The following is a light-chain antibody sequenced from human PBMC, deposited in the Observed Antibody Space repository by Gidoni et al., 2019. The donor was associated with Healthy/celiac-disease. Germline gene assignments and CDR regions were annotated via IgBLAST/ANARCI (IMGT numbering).Light chain of an antibody. CDR2: DAS. Sequence: EIVLTQSPATLSLSPGERATLSCRASQRVSSYLAWYQQKPGQAPRLLIYDASNRATGIPARFSGSGSGTDFTLTISSLEPEEFAVYYCQQRSNWPPSLTFXGXTKVEIK. V-gene: IGKV3-11*01. CDR3: QQRSNWPPSLT. J-gene: IGKJ4*01. CDR1: QRVSSY.